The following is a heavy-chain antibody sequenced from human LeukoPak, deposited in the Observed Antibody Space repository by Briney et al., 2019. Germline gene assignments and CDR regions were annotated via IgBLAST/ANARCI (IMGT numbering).Heavy chain of an antibody. D-gene: IGHD6-13*01. Sequence: GGSLRLSCAASGFTFNNYAVTWVRQAPGKGLEWVSTISGSGGSGSTYYADSVKGRFTISRDNSKNTLYLQMNSLRAEDTAVYYCANGAAAGTPTIGDYWGQGTLVTVSS. J-gene: IGHJ4*02. CDR3: ANGAAAGTPTIGDY. V-gene: IGHV3-23*01. CDR1: GFTFNNYA. CDR2: ISGSGGSGST.